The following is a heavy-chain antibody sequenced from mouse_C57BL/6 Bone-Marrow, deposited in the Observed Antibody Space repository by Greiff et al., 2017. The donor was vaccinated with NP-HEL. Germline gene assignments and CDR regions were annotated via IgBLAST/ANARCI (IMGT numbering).Heavy chain of an antibody. D-gene: IGHD1-1*01. V-gene: IGHV1-42*01. J-gene: IGHJ2*01. CDR2: INPSTGGT. Sequence: VQLQQSGPKLVKPGASVEISCKASGYSFTGYYMNWVKQSPEKSLEWIGEINPSTGGTTYNQKFKAKATLTVDKSSSTAYMQLKSLTSEDSAVYYCARRYYGFDYWGQGTTLTVSS. CDR1: GYSFTGYY. CDR3: ARRYYGFDY.